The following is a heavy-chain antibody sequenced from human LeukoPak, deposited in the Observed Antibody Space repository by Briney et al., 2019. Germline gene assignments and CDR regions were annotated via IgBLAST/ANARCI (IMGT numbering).Heavy chain of an antibody. CDR1: GFTFGGSA. Sequence: PGGSLRLSXAASGFTFGGSAMHWVRQTSGKGLEWVGRIRGKANSYATAYAASVKGRFTISRDDSKNTAYLQMNSLKTEDTAVYYCTRHQYDSSGYYDLAAFDIWGQGTMVTVSS. CDR2: IRGKANSYAT. CDR3: TRHQYDSSGYYDLAAFDI. J-gene: IGHJ3*02. D-gene: IGHD3-22*01. V-gene: IGHV3-73*01.